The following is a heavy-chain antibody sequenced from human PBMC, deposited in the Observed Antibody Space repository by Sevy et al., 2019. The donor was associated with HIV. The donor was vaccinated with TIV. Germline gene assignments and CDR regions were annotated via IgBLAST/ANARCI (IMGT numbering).Heavy chain of an antibody. V-gene: IGHV7-4-1*02. Sequence: ASVKVSCKASGYTFTSYSINWVRQAPGQGLEWMGWINTNNGNPTYAQGFTGRYVFSLDTSVSTAYLQISSLKAEDTALYYCASASYDSWSANYNPLDYFDDWGQGTLVTVSS. J-gene: IGHJ4*02. CDR2: INTNNGNP. D-gene: IGHD3-3*01. CDR1: GYTFTSYS. CDR3: ASASYDSWSANYNPLDYFDD.